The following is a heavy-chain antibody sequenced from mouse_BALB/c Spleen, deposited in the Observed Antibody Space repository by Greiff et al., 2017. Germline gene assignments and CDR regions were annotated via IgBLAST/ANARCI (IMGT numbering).Heavy chain of an antibody. J-gene: IGHJ3*01. Sequence: EVQLQQSGPELVKPGASVKMSCKASGYTFTSYVMHWVKQKPGQGLEWIGYINPYNDGTKYNEKFKGKATLTSDKSSSTAYMELSSLTSEDSAVYYCAISHYYGSSLAWFAYWGQGTLVTVSA. CDR2: INPYNDGT. CDR3: AISHYYGSSLAWFAY. D-gene: IGHD1-1*01. CDR1: GYTFTSYV. V-gene: IGHV1-14*01.